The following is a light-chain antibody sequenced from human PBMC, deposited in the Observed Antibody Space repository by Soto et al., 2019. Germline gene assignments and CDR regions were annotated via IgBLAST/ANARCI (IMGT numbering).Light chain of an antibody. Sequence: QSVLTQPASVSGSPGQSITISCTGSSSDVGAYTSVSWYQQHPGKAPKLMIYEVSNWHSVFSTRFSPSKPGNTASLTISGLQAHVESHYYCSSYTRGYTFLFGTGTKVTV. CDR3: SSYTRGYTFL. CDR1: SSDVGAYTS. V-gene: IGLV2-14*01. CDR2: EVS. J-gene: IGLJ1*01.